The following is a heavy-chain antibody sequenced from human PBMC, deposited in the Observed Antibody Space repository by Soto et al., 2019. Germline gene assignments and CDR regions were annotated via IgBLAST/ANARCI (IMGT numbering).Heavy chain of an antibody. D-gene: IGHD6-19*01. J-gene: IGHJ4*02. CDR3: AREYSSFEY. Sequence: QVQLQESGPGLVKPSETLSLTCTVSGGSISTYYWSWIRQPPGKGLEWIGYIHYSGSTSYNPPLNSRVTISVDPSKNQFSLKLSSVTAADTAVYYCAREYSSFEYWGQGILVSVSS. V-gene: IGHV4-59*01. CDR1: GGSISTYY. CDR2: IHYSGST.